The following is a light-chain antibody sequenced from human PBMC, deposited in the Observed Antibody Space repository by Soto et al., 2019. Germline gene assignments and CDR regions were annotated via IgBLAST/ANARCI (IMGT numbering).Light chain of an antibody. CDR2: DNS. J-gene: IGLJ2*01. CDR1: SSNIGADYD. V-gene: IGLV1-40*01. Sequence: QSVLTQPPSVSGAPGQRVTISCTGSSSNIGADYDVHWYQQLPGTEHWYQQLPGTAPELLIYDNSNRPSGVPDRFSASKSGPSASLAITGVQAEDEADYYCQSYDSSLSGSVFGGGTQLTVL. CDR3: QSYDSSLSGSV.